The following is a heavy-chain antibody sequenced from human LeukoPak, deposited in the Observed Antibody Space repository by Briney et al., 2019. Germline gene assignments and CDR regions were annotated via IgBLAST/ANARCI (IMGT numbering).Heavy chain of an antibody. CDR2: ISSNGGST. J-gene: IGHJ4*02. CDR3: AKDNYYGSSAVIDY. D-gene: IGHD3-22*01. Sequence: GGSLRLSCSASGFTFSSYAMHWVRQAPGKGLEYVSAISSNGGSTYYADSVKGRFTISRDNSKNTLYLQMSSLRAEDTATFYCAKDNYYGSSAVIDYWGQGALVTVSS. CDR1: GFTFSSYA. V-gene: IGHV3-64D*06.